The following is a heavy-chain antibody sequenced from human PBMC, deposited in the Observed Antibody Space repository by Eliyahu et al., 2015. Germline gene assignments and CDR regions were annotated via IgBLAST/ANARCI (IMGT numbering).Heavy chain of an antibody. Sequence: QVQLQQWGAGLLKPSETLSLTCAVXGGSFSGYYWSWXRQPPGKGLEWIGEINHSGSTNYNPSLKSRVXISVDTSKNQFSLKLSSVTAADTAVYYCARGRVCGSYCPYWYFDLWGRGTLVTVSS. CDR3: ARGRVCGSYCPYWYFDL. D-gene: IGHD1-26*01. CDR2: INHSGST. J-gene: IGHJ2*01. V-gene: IGHV4-34*01. CDR1: GGSFSGYY.